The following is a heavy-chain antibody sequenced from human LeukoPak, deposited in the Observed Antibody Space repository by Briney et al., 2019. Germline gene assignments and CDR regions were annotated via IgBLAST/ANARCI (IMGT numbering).Heavy chain of an antibody. CDR1: GGSITTYY. CDR3: ARHPPTSPFDF. D-gene: IGHD4-11*01. Sequence: SETLSLTCTVSGGSITTYYWSWIRQSPGKGLEWIGYIYYSGSTKYDPSLKSRVTISVDTSKNQFSLKLSSVTAADTAVYYCARHPPTSPFDFWGQGTLVTVSS. CDR2: IYYSGST. V-gene: IGHV4-59*08. J-gene: IGHJ4*02.